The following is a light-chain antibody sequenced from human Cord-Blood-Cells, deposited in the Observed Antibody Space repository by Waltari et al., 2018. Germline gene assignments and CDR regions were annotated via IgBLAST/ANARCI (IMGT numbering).Light chain of an antibody. CDR3: QQYCSSPYT. V-gene: IGKV3-20*01. J-gene: IGKJ2*01. CDR1: QSVSSSY. Sequence: EIVLTQSSRTLSLSPGERATLSCRARQSVSSSYLAVYQQKPGQAPRLLIYGASSRATGIPDRFSGSGSGIDFTLTISRLEPEDFAVYYCQQYCSSPYTFGQGTKLEIK. CDR2: GAS.